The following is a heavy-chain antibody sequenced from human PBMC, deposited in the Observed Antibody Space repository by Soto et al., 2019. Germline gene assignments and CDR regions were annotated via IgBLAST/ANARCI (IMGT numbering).Heavy chain of an antibody. D-gene: IGHD6-19*01. J-gene: IGHJ5*01. CDR3: ARDWGSSGWYNWFDS. V-gene: IGHV3-30*03. Sequence: QVQLVESGGGVVQPGRSLRPSCGASGFNFHAYGMHWVRQAPGKGLEWVAMLSHDGTVTYYGDSVRGRFTVSRDESKNTLYLQMNSLRPEDTAMYYCARDWGSSGWYNWFDSWGQGTLVTVSS. CDR1: GFNFHAYG. CDR2: LSHDGTVT.